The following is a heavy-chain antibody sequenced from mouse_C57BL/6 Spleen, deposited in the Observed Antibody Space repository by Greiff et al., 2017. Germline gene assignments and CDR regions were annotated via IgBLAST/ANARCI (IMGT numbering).Heavy chain of an antibody. J-gene: IGHJ4*01. CDR3: ARGATVDYAMDY. D-gene: IGHD1-1*01. CDR2: IYPRDGST. V-gene: IGHV1-78*01. CDR1: GYTFTDHT. Sequence: VKLVESDAELVKPGASVKISCKVSGYTFTDHTIHWMKQRPEQGLEWIGDIYPRDGSTKYNEKFKGKATLTADKSSSTAYMQLNSLTSEDSAVYFCARGATVDYAMDYWGQGTSVTVSS.